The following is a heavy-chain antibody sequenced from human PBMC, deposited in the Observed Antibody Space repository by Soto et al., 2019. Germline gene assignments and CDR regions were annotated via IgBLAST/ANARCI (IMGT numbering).Heavy chain of an antibody. CDR2: IKTDESST. CDR1: GFTFTNYW. V-gene: IGHV3-74*03. CDR3: TRVGYGSGKDFDY. Sequence: EVQLVESGGGLVQTGGSLRLSCAASGFTFTNYWMHWVRQAPGKGLVWVSRIKTDESSTEYADSVKGRFTISRDNAKNTLYLQMTSLGADDTAVYYCTRVGYGSGKDFDYWGQGTLVTVSS. D-gene: IGHD3-10*01. J-gene: IGHJ4*02.